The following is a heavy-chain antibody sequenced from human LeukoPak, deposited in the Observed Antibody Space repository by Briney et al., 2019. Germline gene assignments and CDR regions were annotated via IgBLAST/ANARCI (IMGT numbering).Heavy chain of an antibody. V-gene: IGHV4-61*02. J-gene: IGHJ6*03. CDR3: ARESTTVSYYYYYMDV. CDR2: IYTSGST. Sequence: SQTLSLTCTVSGGSISSGSYYWSWVRQPAGTGLEWIGRIYTSGSTNYNPSLKSRVTISVDTSKNQFSLKLSSVTAADTAVYYCARESTTVSYYYYYMDVWGKGTTVTVSS. CDR1: GGSISSGSYY. D-gene: IGHD4-11*01.